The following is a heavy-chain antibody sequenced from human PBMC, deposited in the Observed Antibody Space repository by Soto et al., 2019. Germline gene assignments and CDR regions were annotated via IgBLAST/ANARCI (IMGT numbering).Heavy chain of an antibody. V-gene: IGHV4-34*01. J-gene: IGHJ4*02. CDR2: INHSGST. CDR1: CGSFIGYY. CDR3: ATLLGLVVPGTFDC. D-gene: IGHD3-22*01. Sequence: TLSLTCAVCCGSFIGYYWSWIRQPPGKGLEWIGEINHSGSTNYNPSLKSRVTISVDTSKNQFSLKLSSVTAADTAVYSCATLLGLVVPGTFDCWGQGTLVTVSS.